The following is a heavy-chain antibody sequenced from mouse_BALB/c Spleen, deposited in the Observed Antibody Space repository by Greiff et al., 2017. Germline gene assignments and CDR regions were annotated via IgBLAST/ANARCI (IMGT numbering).Heavy chain of an antibody. J-gene: IGHJ4*01. CDR1: GFSLTSYD. Sequence: QVQLKESGPGLVAPSQSLSITCTVSGFSLTSYDISWIRQPPGKGLEWLGVIWTGGGTNYNSAFMSRLSISKDNSKSQVFLKMNSLQTDDTAIYYCVRESPLYAMDYWGQGTSVTVSS. V-gene: IGHV2-9-2*01. CDR2: IWTGGGT. CDR3: VRESPLYAMDY.